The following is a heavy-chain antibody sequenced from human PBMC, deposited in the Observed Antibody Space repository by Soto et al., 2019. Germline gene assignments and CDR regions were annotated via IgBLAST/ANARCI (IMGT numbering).Heavy chain of an antibody. J-gene: IGHJ3*02. Sequence: QVQLVESGGGLVKPGGSLRLSCAASGFTFSDYYMSWIRQAPGKGLEWISYISSSSSYTNYADSVKGRFTISRDNAKNSLYLQMNSLRAEDTAVYYCATPSLRGDTLNGFDIWGQGTMVTVSS. V-gene: IGHV3-11*05. CDR3: ATPSLRGDTLNGFDI. D-gene: IGHD5-18*01. CDR2: ISSSSSYT. CDR1: GFTFSDYY.